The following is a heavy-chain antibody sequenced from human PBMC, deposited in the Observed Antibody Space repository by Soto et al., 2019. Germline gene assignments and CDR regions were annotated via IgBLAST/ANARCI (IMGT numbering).Heavy chain of an antibody. CDR3: ARGRVRWQDS. D-gene: IGHD2-15*01. CDR2: MNPNSGDT. CDR1: GYTFTNYD. V-gene: IGHV1-8*01. Sequence: QVQLVQSGAEVKKPGASVKVSCKASGYTFTNYDIHWVRQAPGQGLEWMGWMNPNSGDTGYAQKFQDRVTMTRDTSISTAYMELSSLGSEDTAVYYCARGRVRWQDSWGQGTLVTVSS. J-gene: IGHJ4*02.